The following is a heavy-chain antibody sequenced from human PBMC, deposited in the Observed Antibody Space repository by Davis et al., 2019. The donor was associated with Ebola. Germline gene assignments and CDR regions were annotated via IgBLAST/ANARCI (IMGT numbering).Heavy chain of an antibody. CDR2: INHSGST. J-gene: IGHJ4*02. Sequence: PSETPSLTCAVYGGSFSGYYWSWIRQPPGKGLEWIGEINHSGSTNYNPSLKSRVTISVDTSKNQFSLKLSSVTAADTAVYYCARGFKDIVLVVYAIPLDYWGQGTLVTVSS. V-gene: IGHV4-34*01. CDR1: GGSFSGYY. CDR3: ARGFKDIVLVVYAIPLDY. D-gene: IGHD2-8*02.